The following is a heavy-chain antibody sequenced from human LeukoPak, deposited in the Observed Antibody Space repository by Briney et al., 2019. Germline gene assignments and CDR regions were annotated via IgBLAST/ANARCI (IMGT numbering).Heavy chain of an antibody. V-gene: IGHV3-48*03. CDR1: GFTFSSYE. J-gene: IGHJ4*02. CDR2: ISSSGNTI. Sequence: GGSLRLSCAASGFTFSSYEMNGVRQAPGKGLEWVSYISSSGNTIYYADSVKGRFTISRDNAKNSLYLQMNSLRVEDTAVYYCAGEGGGSNYAGGQGTLVTVSS. CDR3: AGEGGGSNYA. D-gene: IGHD1-26*01.